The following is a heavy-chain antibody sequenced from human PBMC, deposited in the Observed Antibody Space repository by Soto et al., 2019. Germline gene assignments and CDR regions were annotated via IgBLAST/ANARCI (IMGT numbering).Heavy chain of an antibody. CDR1: RLTFSSYG. Sequence: QVQLVESGGGVVQPGMSLRLSCGASRLTFSSYGMHWVRQAPGKGLEWVALISYDESKKYYADSVKGRFTISRDNSNNTLDLQMDSLRAEDTAVYYCATDRRRGSYGYDAFDMCGQGTMGTFSS. CDR2: ISYDESKK. V-gene: IGHV3-30*03. D-gene: IGHD5-18*01. J-gene: IGHJ3*02. CDR3: ATDRRRGSYGYDAFDM.